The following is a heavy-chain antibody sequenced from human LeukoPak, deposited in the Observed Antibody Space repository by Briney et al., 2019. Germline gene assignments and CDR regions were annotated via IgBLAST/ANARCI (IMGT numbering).Heavy chain of an antibody. CDR2: INHSGST. CDR1: GGSFSGYY. V-gene: IGHV4-34*01. D-gene: IGHD4-17*01. Sequence: PSETLSLTCAVYGGSFSGYYWSWIRQPPGKGLEWIGEINHSGSTNYNPSLKSRVTISVDTSKNQFSLKLSSVTAADTAVYYCARGPRRQMTTVFSYWGQGTLVTVSS. CDR3: ARGPRRQMTTVFSY. J-gene: IGHJ4*02.